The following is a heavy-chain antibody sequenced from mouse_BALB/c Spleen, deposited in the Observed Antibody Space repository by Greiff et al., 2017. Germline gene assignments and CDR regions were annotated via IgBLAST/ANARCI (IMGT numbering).Heavy chain of an antibody. D-gene: IGHD2-4*01. CDR3: ARCDYSIYYYAMDY. Sequence: EVKLVESGGGLVQPGGSRKLSCAASGFTFSSFGMHWVRQAPEKGLEWVAYISSGSSTIYYADTVKGRFTISRDNPKNTLFLQMTSLRSEDTAMYYCARCDYSIYYYAMDYWGQGTSVTVAS. CDR2: ISSGSSTI. V-gene: IGHV5-17*02. J-gene: IGHJ4*01. CDR1: GFTFSSFG.